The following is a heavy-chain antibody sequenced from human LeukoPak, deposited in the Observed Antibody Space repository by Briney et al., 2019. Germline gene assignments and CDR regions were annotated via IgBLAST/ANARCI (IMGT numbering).Heavy chain of an antibody. CDR1: GGSISSGDYY. Sequence: PSETLSLTCTVSGGSISSGDYYWSWIRQPPGKGLEWIGYIYYSGSTYYNPSLKSRVTISVDTSKNQFSLKLSSVTAADTAVYYCARVNQRYCSGGSCYSGSGVYWGQGTLVTVSS. J-gene: IGHJ4*02. D-gene: IGHD2-15*01. CDR3: ARVNQRYCSGGSCYSGSGVY. CDR2: IYYSGST. V-gene: IGHV4-30-4*01.